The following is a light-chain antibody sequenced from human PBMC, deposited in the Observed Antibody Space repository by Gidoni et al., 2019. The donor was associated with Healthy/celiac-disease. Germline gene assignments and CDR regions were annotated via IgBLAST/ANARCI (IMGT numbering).Light chain of an antibody. CDR1: SSNMVNNY. CDR2: DNN. Sequence: QSVFTPPPSVHAAPARKVTIACSGSSSNMVNNYISWYQQLPGTAPKLLIYDNNKRPSVIPDRFTGSKSGTSATLGITGLQTGDEADYYCGTWDSSLSAVFGGGTKLTVL. CDR3: GTWDSSLSAV. V-gene: IGLV1-51*01. J-gene: IGLJ3*02.